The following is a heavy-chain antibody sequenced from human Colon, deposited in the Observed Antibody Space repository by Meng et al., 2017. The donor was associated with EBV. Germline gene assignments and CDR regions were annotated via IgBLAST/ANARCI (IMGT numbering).Heavy chain of an antibody. CDR1: GGSFSDSY. CDR3: ASSDCSGGTCYLDC. D-gene: IGHD2-15*01. CDR2: INHVGST. J-gene: IGHJ4*02. Sequence: QVPLLLLGAGLLKPSETLSLTCTVYGGSFSDSYWTWIRQPPGKGLEWIGEINHVGSTTYNPSLKSRVTISVDTSKNQFSLKLSSVTAADAAVHYCASSDCSGGTCYLDCWGQGTLVTVFS. V-gene: IGHV4-34*01.